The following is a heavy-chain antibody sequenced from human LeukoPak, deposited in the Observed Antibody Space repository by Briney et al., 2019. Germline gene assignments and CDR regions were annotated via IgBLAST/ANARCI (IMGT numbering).Heavy chain of an antibody. CDR1: GGSFSGYY. D-gene: IGHD5-18*01. J-gene: IGHJ4*02. CDR3: ARNRPAEDTAMVPLDY. V-gene: IGHV4-34*01. CDR2: INHSGSI. Sequence: PSETLSLTCAVYGGSFSGYYWSWIRQPPGKGLEWIGEINHSGSINYNPSLKSRVTISVDTSKNQFSLKLSSVTAADTAVYYCARNRPAEDTAMVPLDYWGQGTLVTVSS.